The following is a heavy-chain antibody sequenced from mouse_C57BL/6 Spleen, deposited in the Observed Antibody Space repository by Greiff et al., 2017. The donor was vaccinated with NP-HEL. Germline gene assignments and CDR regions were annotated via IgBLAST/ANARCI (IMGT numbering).Heavy chain of an antibody. Sequence: EVQRVESGPGLVKPSQSLSLTCSVTGYSITSGYYWNWIRQFPGNKLEWMGYISYDGSNNYNPSLKNRISITRDTSKNQFFLKLNSVTTEDTATYYCASLPLRGYYAMDYWGQGTSVTVSS. CDR3: ASLPLRGYYAMDY. CDR1: GYSITSGYY. J-gene: IGHJ4*01. D-gene: IGHD5-1*01. CDR2: ISYDGSN. V-gene: IGHV3-6*01.